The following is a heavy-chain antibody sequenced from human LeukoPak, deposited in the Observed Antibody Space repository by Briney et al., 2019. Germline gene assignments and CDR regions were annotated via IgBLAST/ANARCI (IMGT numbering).Heavy chain of an antibody. J-gene: IGHJ4*02. V-gene: IGHV3-11*01. Sequence: GSLRLSCAASGFTFSDYYMSWIRQAPGKGLEWVSYISSSGSTIYYADSVKGRFTISRDNSKNTLYLQMNSLRAEDTAVYYCAKDGEQWLVPDYWGQGTLVTVSS. CDR2: ISSSGSTI. CDR3: AKDGEQWLVPDY. D-gene: IGHD6-19*01. CDR1: GFTFSDYY.